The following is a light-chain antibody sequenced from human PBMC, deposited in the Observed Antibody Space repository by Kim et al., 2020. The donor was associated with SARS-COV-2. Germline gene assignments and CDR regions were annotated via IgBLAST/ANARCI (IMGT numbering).Light chain of an antibody. CDR3: QQYGSSPALT. J-gene: IGKJ4*01. CDR1: QSVSSSY. CDR2: GAS. Sequence: EFVLPQSPGTLSLSPGERATLSCRASQSVSSSYLAWYQQKPGQAPRLLINGASSRATGIPDMFSGSGSGTDFTVTISRLEPEDFAVYYCQQYGSSPALTFGGGTKLEI. V-gene: IGKV3-20*01.